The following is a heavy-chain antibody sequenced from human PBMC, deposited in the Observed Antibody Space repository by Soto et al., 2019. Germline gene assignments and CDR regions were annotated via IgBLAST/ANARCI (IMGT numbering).Heavy chain of an antibody. D-gene: IGHD3-3*01. CDR2: IKRDGSEK. Sequence: EVQFVESGGGLVQPGGSLRLSCAASGFTFGNNWMSWVRQAPGKGLEWGANIKRDGSEKYYVDSVKGRFAISRENAKNTLYLQMNSLRADDTAVYYCASLEWESSGYADYWGQGTLVTVSS. CDR3: ASLEWESSGYADY. V-gene: IGHV3-7*03. CDR1: GFTFGNNW. J-gene: IGHJ4*02.